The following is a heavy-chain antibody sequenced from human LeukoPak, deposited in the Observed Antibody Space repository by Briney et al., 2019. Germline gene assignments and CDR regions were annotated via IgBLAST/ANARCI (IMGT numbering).Heavy chain of an antibody. CDR3: AKEPREYCSSTSCPNWFDL. CDR1: GFILNNHA. Sequence: QSGGSMRLSCAASGFILNNHAMTWVRQAPGKGLQWISVISGSGRTIEYEDSVKGRFTISRDNSENTLFLQMNSLRAEDMAVYYCAKEPREYCSSTSCPNWFDLWGQGTLVTVSS. CDR2: ISGSGRTI. V-gene: IGHV3-23*01. D-gene: IGHD2-2*01. J-gene: IGHJ5*02.